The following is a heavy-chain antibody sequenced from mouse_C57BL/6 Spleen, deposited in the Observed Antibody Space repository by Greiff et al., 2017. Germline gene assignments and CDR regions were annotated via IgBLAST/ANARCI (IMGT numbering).Heavy chain of an antibody. J-gene: IGHJ1*03. D-gene: IGHD1-1*01. Sequence: QVQLQQSGPELVKPGASVKLSCKASGYTFTSYDINWVKQRPGQGLEWIGWIYPRDGSTKYNEKFKGKATLTVDTSSSTAYMELHSLTAEDSAVYFCAREGYGSSWYFDVWGTGTTVTVSS. CDR2: IYPRDGST. CDR1: GYTFTSYD. V-gene: IGHV1-85*01. CDR3: AREGYGSSWYFDV.